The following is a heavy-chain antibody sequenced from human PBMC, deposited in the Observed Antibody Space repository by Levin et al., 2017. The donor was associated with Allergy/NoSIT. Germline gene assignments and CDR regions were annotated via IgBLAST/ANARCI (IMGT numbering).Heavy chain of an antibody. V-gene: IGHV3-23*01. CDR3: TKHGRNFPADC. CDR2: INAGGDIT. D-gene: IGHD1-14*01. J-gene: IGHJ4*02. Sequence: GGSLRLSCTASGFTFSTYAMNWVRQAPGKGLDWVGAINAGGDITYYADSVRGRFTVSRDNSKNTLYLQMNSLRGEDTAVYSCTKHGRNFPADCWGQGILVTVSS. CDR1: GFTFSTYA.